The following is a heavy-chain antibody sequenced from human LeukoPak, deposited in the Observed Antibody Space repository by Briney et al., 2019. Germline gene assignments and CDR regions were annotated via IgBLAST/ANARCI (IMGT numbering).Heavy chain of an antibody. J-gene: IGHJ4*02. V-gene: IGHV3-9*01. CDR3: AKAGYCSGGSCYSIDY. D-gene: IGHD2-15*01. Sequence: GRSLRLSCAASGFTFDDYAMHWVRQAPGKGLEWFSGISWNSGSIGYADSVKGRFTISRDNAKNSLYLQMNSLRAEDTALYYCAKAGYCSGGSCYSIDYWGQGTLVTVSS. CDR1: GFTFDDYA. CDR2: ISWNSGSI.